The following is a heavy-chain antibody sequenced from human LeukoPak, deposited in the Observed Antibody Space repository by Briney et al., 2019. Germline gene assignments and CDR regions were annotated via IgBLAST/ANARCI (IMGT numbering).Heavy chain of an antibody. CDR3: ARERDIVAPYYFDY. J-gene: IGHJ4*02. Sequence: ASVKVSCKASGYTFTGYYMHWVRQAPGQGLEWMGWINPNSGGTNYAQKFQGWVTMTRDTPISTAYMELSRLRSDDTAVYYCARERDIVAPYYFDYWGQGTLATVSS. V-gene: IGHV1-2*04. D-gene: IGHD5-12*01. CDR1: GYTFTGYY. CDR2: INPNSGGT.